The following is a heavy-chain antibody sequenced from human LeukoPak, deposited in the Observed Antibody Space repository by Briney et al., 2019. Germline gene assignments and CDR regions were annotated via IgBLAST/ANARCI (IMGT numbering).Heavy chain of an antibody. V-gene: IGHV4-34*01. CDR3: ARHPTGFPNWLDT. CDR2: INHSGST. D-gene: IGHD3-9*01. CDR1: GVSFSAYY. Sequence: SETLPLNCAVYGVSFSAYYWSWIRQPPGKGVEWIGEINHSGSTDYNPSLKSRVTISVDTPKNQFSMRLSSVTAADTAVYYCARHPTGFPNWLDTWGQGTLVTVSS. J-gene: IGHJ5*02.